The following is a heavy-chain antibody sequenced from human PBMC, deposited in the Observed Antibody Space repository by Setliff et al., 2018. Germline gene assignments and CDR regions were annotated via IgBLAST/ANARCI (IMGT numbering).Heavy chain of an antibody. Sequence: ASVKVSCKASSYSFSDFYMHWVRQVPGEGLEALGRIDPRDDFTVYAERFKDRLTITADTSTDTSYMEMSSLRFEDTAVYYCAIDYGPTGTPYHWGQGTPVTASS. CDR3: AIDYGPTGTPYH. V-gene: IGHV1-69-2*01. D-gene: IGHD1-1*01. CDR2: IDPRDDFT. J-gene: IGHJ4*02. CDR1: SYSFSDFY.